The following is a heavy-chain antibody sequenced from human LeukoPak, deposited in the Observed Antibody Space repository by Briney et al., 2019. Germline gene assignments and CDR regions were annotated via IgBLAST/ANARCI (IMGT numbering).Heavy chain of an antibody. J-gene: IGHJ6*02. CDR2: ISSSGSTI. Sequence: AGGSLRLSCAASGFSFSTYNMNWVRQAPGKGLEWVSYISSSGSTIYYADSVKGRFTISRDNAKNSLYLQMNSLRAEDTAVYYCARDSGASRTEDIVVVPPLYYYYGMDVWGQGTTVTVSS. CDR1: GFSFSTYN. V-gene: IGHV3-48*04. CDR3: ARDSGASRTEDIVVVPPLYYYYGMDV. D-gene: IGHD2-2*01.